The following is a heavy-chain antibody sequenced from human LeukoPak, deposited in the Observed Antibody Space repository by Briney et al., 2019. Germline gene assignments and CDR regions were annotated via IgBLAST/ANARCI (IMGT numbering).Heavy chain of an antibody. CDR3: AKDGMAVAGTSAWY. Sequence: PGGSLRLSCAASGFTFSSYAMTWVRQAPGKGLEWVSGISDSGGSTYYADSVKGRFTISGDNSKNTVYLQMNSLRAEDTAVYYCAKDGMAVAGTSAWYWGQGTQVTVSS. CDR1: GFTFSSYA. V-gene: IGHV3-23*01. CDR2: ISDSGGST. D-gene: IGHD6-19*01. J-gene: IGHJ4*02.